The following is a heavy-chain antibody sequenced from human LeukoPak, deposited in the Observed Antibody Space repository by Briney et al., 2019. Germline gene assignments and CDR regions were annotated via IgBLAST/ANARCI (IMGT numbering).Heavy chain of an antibody. D-gene: IGHD3-22*01. Sequence: SVKVSCKASGCTFSSYAISWVRQAPGQGLEWMGGIVAIFGTANYAQKFQGRVTITADESTSTAYMELSSVRSEDTAVYYCAGRGYYDRIWFLDHAFDIWGQGTMVTVSS. CDR1: GCTFSSYA. CDR3: AGRGYYDRIWFLDHAFDI. CDR2: IVAIFGTA. V-gene: IGHV1-69*13. J-gene: IGHJ3*02.